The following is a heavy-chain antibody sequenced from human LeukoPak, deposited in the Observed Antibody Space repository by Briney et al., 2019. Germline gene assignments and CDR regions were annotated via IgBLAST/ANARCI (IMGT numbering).Heavy chain of an antibody. D-gene: IGHD6-19*01. Sequence: GGSLRLSCAASGFTFSNYAMSWVRQAPGKGLEWVSTISGSGGSTYYADSVKGRFTISRDNPKNTLYLQMNSLRAEDTAVYYCAKALGSSGWYSVDYWGQGTLVTVSS. V-gene: IGHV3-23*01. CDR2: ISGSGGST. CDR1: GFTFSNYA. CDR3: AKALGSSGWYSVDY. J-gene: IGHJ4*02.